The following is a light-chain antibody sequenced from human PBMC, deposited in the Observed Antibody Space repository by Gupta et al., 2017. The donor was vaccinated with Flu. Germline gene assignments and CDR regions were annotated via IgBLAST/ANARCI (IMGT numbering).Light chain of an antibody. CDR2: LEGSGNY. CDR1: L. Sequence: LIAWHQQQPGKSPRYLMKLEGSGNYYKARGVPDRFSGSSSGADRHLPLSHLQSEDAAAYYCATWHSIPHVPFGGGTRLPVL. CDR3: ATWHSIPHVP. V-gene: IGLV4-60*03. J-gene: IGLJ3*02.